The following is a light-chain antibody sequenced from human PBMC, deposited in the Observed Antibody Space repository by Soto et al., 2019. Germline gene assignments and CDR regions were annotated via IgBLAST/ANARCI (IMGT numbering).Light chain of an antibody. Sequence: EIVLTQSPGTLSLSPGERATLSCRASQSVSSSYLAWYQQKPGQAPRLPIYGASSGATGIPDRFSGSGSGTDFTLTISRLEPEDFAVYYCQQYGSSSWTFGQGTKVEIK. J-gene: IGKJ1*01. CDR1: QSVSSSY. CDR2: GAS. V-gene: IGKV3-20*01. CDR3: QQYGSSSWT.